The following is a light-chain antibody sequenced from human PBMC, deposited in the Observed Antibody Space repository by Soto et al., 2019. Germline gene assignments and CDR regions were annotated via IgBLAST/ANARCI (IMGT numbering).Light chain of an antibody. CDR3: QQYGPSGII. CDR2: EAS. V-gene: IGKV3-20*01. Sequence: EMILTQSPDTLSLSPGERATLSCRASQTGDSQYLAWYQQRPGQAPRLLIYEASNRATGIPARFSGSGSGTDFTLTISRLETEDFAVFYCQQYGPSGIIFRQGTRTEIK. J-gene: IGKJ5*01. CDR1: QTGDSQY.